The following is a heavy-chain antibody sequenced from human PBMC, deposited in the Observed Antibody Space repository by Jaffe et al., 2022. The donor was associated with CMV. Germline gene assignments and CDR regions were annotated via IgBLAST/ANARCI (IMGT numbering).Heavy chain of an antibody. J-gene: IGHJ3*02. CDR1: GFTFSNYA. D-gene: IGHD1-20*01. V-gene: IGHV3-33*01. CDR2: IWYEGSNK. Sequence: QVQLVESGGGVVQPGKSLQISCTTSGFTFSNYAIHWVRQAPGKGLEWVALIWYEGSNKDYADSVKGRFTISRDNSKNTVYLQMNSLRAEDTAVYYCARDLRMAVGRIRWGGPEKSYHAFDMWGQGTMVTVSS. CDR3: ARDLRMAVGRIRWGGPEKSYHAFDM.